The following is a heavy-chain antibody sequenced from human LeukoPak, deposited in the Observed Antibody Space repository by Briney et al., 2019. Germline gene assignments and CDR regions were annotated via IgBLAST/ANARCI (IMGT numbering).Heavy chain of an antibody. D-gene: IGHD3-10*01. V-gene: IGHV1-2*06. CDR3: ARVSYYARIDY. J-gene: IGHJ4*02. Sequence: ASVKVSCKTSGYTFTGYHMHWVRQAPGQGLEWMGRINPNSGDTNYAQKFQGRVTMTRDTSISTAYMELSRLRSDDTAVYYCARVSYYARIDYWGQGTLVTVSS. CDR1: GYTFTGYH. CDR2: INPNSGDT.